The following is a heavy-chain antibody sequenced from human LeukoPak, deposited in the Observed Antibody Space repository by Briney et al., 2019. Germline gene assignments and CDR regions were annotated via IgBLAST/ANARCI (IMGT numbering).Heavy chain of an antibody. Sequence: SQTHSLTCAISGDSVSSSTSAWSWIRQSPSRGLEWLGRTYFRSKWIHDYALSVRGRITINPDTSKNQVSLQLNSMTPEDTAIYYCARNFSPDFDYWGQGTLVTVSS. CDR1: GDSVSSSTSA. D-gene: IGHD1-14*01. CDR3: ARNFSPDFDY. J-gene: IGHJ4*02. V-gene: IGHV6-1*01. CDR2: TYFRSKWIH.